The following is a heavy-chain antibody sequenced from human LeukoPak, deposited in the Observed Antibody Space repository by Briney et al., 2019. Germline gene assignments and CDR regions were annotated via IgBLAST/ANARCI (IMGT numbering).Heavy chain of an antibody. Sequence: REPSVKVSCKASGYTFSDYYMHWVRQAPGQGLEWMGWVNPNSGGTNYAQKFQGRFTMTRDTSINTASMEVSGLRSDDTAVYYCSRGAPTIAMTGTGLDYWGQGTLVAVSS. D-gene: IGHD6-19*01. V-gene: IGHV1-2*02. CDR1: GYTFSDYY. CDR3: SRGAPTIAMTGTGLDY. J-gene: IGHJ4*02. CDR2: VNPNSGGT.